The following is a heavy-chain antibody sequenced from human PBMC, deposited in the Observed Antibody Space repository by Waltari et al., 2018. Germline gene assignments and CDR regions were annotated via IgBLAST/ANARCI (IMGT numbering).Heavy chain of an antibody. V-gene: IGHV3-7*01. D-gene: IGHD6-19*01. CDR2: SKSDGSVK. CDR3: TRDSSPGSQTSGWFDAFDI. CDR1: GFAFSTDW. J-gene: IGHJ3*02. Sequence: EVQLVESGGGLVQPGGSLRLSCAASGFAFSTDWMTWVRQAPGRGLEWGAKSKSDGSVKHYVDSVKGRFTISRDNARNSLYLQMNSLRAEDTAVYYCTRDSSPGSQTSGWFDAFDIWGQGARVTVSA.